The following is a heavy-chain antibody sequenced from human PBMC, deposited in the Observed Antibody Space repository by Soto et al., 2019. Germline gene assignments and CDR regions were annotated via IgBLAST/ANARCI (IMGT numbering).Heavy chain of an antibody. D-gene: IGHD3-22*01. CDR3: ARDREARGSGYFAAYDY. CDR1: GFNFTTYG. Sequence: APVKVSRQGSGFNFTTYGLSWVRQAPGQSPEWMAWIASYNGKRKYAQKLQGRITMTTDTSTSTAYMELMSLRSDDTAVYYCARDREARGSGYFAAYDYWGQGTLVTAPQ. J-gene: IGHJ4*02. CDR2: IASYNGKR. V-gene: IGHV1-18*01.